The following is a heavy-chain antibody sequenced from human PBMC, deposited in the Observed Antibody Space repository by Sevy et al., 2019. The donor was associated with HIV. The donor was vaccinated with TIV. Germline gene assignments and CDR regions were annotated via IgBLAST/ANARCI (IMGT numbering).Heavy chain of an antibody. J-gene: IGHJ5*02. CDR3: VREGAPYRNIRYCSGNNCFYNWFDP. CDR1: GFTFNDYA. V-gene: IGHV3-30-3*01. D-gene: IGHD2-15*01. CDR2: ISSDGDNT. Sequence: GGSLRLSCAASGFTFNDYALHWVRQAPGKGLEWVAIISSDGDNTYYADTVKGRFTISRDNSKNTVYLQMNRLRAEDTAFYYCVREGAPYRNIRYCSGNNCFYNWFDPWGQGTLVTSPQ.